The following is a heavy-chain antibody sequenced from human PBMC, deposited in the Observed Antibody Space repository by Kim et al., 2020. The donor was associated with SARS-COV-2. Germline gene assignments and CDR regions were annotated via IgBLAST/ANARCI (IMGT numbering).Heavy chain of an antibody. J-gene: IGHJ3*02. D-gene: IGHD3-22*01. V-gene: IGHV3-23*01. Sequence: GGSLRLSCAASGFTFSSYDMSWVRQAPGKGLEWVSGISDSGGSTHYADSVKGRFTISRDISKNTLYLQMNSLRAEDTAVYYCAKEGPRDYYDSSGYYYSGAFDIGGQGTLVTVSS. CDR2: ISDSGGST. CDR1: GFTFSSYD. CDR3: AKEGPRDYYDSSGYYYSGAFDI.